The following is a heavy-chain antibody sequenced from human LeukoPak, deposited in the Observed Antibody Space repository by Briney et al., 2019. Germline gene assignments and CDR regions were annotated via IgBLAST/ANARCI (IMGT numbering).Heavy chain of an antibody. J-gene: IGHJ6*02. V-gene: IGHV1-2*04. Sequence: ASVKVSCKASGYTFTGYYMHWVRQAPGQGLEWMGRINPNSGGTNYAQKFQGWVTMTRDTSISTAYMELSRLRSDDTAVYYCARTYSNYYYYGMDVWGQGTTVTVSS. CDR1: GYTFTGYY. CDR2: INPNSGGT. CDR3: ARTYSNYYYYGMDV. D-gene: IGHD4-11*01.